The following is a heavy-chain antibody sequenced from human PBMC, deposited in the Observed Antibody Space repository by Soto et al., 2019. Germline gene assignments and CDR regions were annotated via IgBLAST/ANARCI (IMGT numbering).Heavy chain of an antibody. CDR1: GGTFSSYA. Sequence: QVQLVQSGAEVKKPGSSVKVSCKASGGTFSSYAINWVLQAPGQGLEWMGGIIPIFGTANYAQKFQGRVTITADESTSTAYMELSSLRSEDTAVYYCARARMVRGVGHYGMDVWGQGTTVTVSS. CDR2: IIPIFGTA. V-gene: IGHV1-69*01. J-gene: IGHJ6*02. D-gene: IGHD3-10*01. CDR3: ARARMVRGVGHYGMDV.